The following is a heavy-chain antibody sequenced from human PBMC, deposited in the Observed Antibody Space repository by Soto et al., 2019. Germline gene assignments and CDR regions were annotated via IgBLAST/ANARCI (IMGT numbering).Heavy chain of an antibody. D-gene: IGHD2-2*02. J-gene: IGHJ6*02. CDR1: GGSFSGYY. CDR3: ARFVVEPTAISYYGMDA. CDR2: INHSGST. Sequence: SETLSLACAVYGGSFSGYYWSWIRQPPGKGLEWIGEINHSGSTNYNPSLKSRVTISVDTSKNQFSLKLSSVTAADTAVYYCARFVVEPTAISYYGMDAWGQGTTVT. V-gene: IGHV4-34*01.